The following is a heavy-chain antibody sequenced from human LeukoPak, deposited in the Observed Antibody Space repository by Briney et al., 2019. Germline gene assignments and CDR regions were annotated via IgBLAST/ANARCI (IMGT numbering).Heavy chain of an antibody. CDR1: GGSFSGYY. J-gene: IGHJ4*02. V-gene: IGHV4-34*01. D-gene: IGHD2-2*01. CDR3: ARGDPIVVVPAAPGLDY. Sequence: PSETLSLTCAVYGGSFSGYYWSWIRQPPGKGLEWIGEINHSGSTNYNPSLKSRVTISVDTSKNQFSLKLSSVTAADTVVYYCARGDPIVVVPAAPGLDYWGQGTLVTVSS. CDR2: INHSGST.